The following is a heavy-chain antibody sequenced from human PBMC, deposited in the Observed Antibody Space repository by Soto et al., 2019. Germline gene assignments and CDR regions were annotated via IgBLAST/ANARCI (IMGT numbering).Heavy chain of an antibody. J-gene: IGHJ4*02. CDR1: GFTVSSNY. CDR3: AKDLGSGWFHGCFY. CDR2: ISGSGDST. Sequence: GGSLRLSCAASGFTVSSNYMSWVRQAPGQGLEWVSAISGSGDSTYYADPVKGRFTISRDNSKNTLYLQMNSLRAEDTAVYYCAKDLGSGWFHGCFYWGQGTLVTVSS. D-gene: IGHD6-19*01. V-gene: IGHV3-23*01.